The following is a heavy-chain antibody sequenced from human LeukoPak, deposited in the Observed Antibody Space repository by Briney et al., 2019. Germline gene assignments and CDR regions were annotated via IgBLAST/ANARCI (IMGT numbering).Heavy chain of an antibody. J-gene: IGHJ1*01. CDR3: ARVLYNGGYIHN. V-gene: IGHV3-23*01. Sequence: PGGSLRLSCAASGFTFSNYAMSWVRQAPGKGLEWVSTLSGTGGSTYYADSVKGRFTISRDNSKNTLYLQVSSLRAEDTAVYYCARVLYNGGYIHNWGKGTLVTVSS. D-gene: IGHD2-2*02. CDR1: GFTFSNYA. CDR2: LSGTGGST.